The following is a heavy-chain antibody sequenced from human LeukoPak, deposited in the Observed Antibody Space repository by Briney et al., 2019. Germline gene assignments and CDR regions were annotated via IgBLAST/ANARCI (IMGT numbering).Heavy chain of an antibody. CDR2: IYYSGST. D-gene: IGHD3-22*01. CDR3: ARPQYYYDSSGYYDAFDI. V-gene: IGHV4-39*01. CDR1: GGSISSSSYY. Sequence: SETLSLTCTVSGGSISSSSYYWGWIRQPPGKGLEWIGGIYYSGSTYYNPPLKSRVTISVDTSKNQFSLKLSSVTAADTAVYYCARPQYYYDSSGYYDAFDIWGQGTMVTVSS. J-gene: IGHJ3*02.